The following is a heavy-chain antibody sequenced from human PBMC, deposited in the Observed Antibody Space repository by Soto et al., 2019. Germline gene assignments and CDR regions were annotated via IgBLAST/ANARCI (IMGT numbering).Heavy chain of an antibody. V-gene: IGHV1-18*01. CDR2: ISAHNGNT. Sequence: QVHLVQSGAEVKKPGASVKVSCKASGYTFTSYGITWVRQAPGQGLEWMGWISAHNGNTDYAQKFQGRVIVTRDTSTSTAYMELRSLISDDTAVYYCARGRYGDYWGQGALVTVSS. J-gene: IGHJ4*02. CDR3: ARGRYGDY. CDR1: GYTFTSYG. D-gene: IGHD1-1*01.